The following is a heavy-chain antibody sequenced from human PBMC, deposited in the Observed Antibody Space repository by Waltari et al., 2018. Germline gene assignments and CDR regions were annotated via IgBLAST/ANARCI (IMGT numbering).Heavy chain of an antibody. Sequence: QVQLVQSGAEVTKPGASVKVSCKASGYTFTGYYMHWVRQAPGPGLEWMGRINPNSGGTNYAQKFQGRVTMTRDTSSSTAYMELSRLRSDDTAVYYCARTGLYCSGGSCHNWFDPWGQGTLVTVSS. CDR1: GYTFTGYY. V-gene: IGHV1-2*06. CDR2: INPNSGGT. D-gene: IGHD2-15*01. CDR3: ARTGLYCSGGSCHNWFDP. J-gene: IGHJ5*02.